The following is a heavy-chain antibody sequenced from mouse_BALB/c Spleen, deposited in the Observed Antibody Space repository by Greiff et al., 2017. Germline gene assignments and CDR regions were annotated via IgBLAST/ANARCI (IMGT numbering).Heavy chain of an antibody. CDR2: ISSGGST. Sequence: EVKVVESGGGLVKPGGSLKLSCAASGFTFSSYAMSWVRQTPEKRLEWVASISSGGSTYYPDSVKGRFTISRDNARNILYLQMSSLRSEDTAMYYCARDNYDYDGAYWGQGTLVTVSA. CDR1: GFTFSSYA. D-gene: IGHD2-4*01. J-gene: IGHJ3*01. V-gene: IGHV5-6-5*01. CDR3: ARDNYDYDGAY.